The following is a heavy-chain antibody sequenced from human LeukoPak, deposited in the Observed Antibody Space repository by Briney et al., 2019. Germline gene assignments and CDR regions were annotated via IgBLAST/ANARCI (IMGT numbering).Heavy chain of an antibody. J-gene: IGHJ4*02. CDR2: IWYDGSRK. D-gene: IGHD3-3*01. V-gene: IGHV3-33*08. CDR1: GFPFSAYA. CDR3: ARDRSYDFWSGYSTPDY. Sequence: GGSLRLSCAASGFPFSAYAMHWVRQAPGKGLEWVAVIWYDGSRKMYANSVKGRFTISRDNSKNTLDLQMNSLRAEDTAVYYCARDRSYDFWSGYSTPDYWGQGTLVTVSS.